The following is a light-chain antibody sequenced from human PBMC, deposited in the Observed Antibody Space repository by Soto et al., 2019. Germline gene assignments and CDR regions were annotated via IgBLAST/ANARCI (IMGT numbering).Light chain of an antibody. CDR2: DAS. V-gene: IGKV3-11*01. Sequence: EIVLTQSPATLSLSPGERATLSCRASQSVSSYLAWYKQKPGQAPRLLIYDASNRATGIPARFSGSGSGTDFTLTISSLEPEYFAVYYCQQRSNWLFTFGPGTKVDIK. CDR1: QSVSSY. CDR3: QQRSNWLFT. J-gene: IGKJ3*01.